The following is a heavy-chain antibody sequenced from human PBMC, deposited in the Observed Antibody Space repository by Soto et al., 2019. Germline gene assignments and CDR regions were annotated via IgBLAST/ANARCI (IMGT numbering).Heavy chain of an antibody. CDR1: GYTFTSYG. J-gene: IGHJ4*02. CDR2: ISTYNGNT. D-gene: IGHD2-15*01. Sequence: QVQLVQSGAEVKKPGASVKVSCKASGYTFTSYGISWVRQAPGQGLEWMGWISTYNGNTNYAQKLQGRVTMTTDTSTSTAYMELRSLRSDDTAVYYCARNRKDCSGGSCYFTFDYWGQGTLVTVSS. V-gene: IGHV1-18*01. CDR3: ARNRKDCSGGSCYFTFDY.